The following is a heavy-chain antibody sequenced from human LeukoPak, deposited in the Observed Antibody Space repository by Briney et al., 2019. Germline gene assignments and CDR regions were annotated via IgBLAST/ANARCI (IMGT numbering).Heavy chain of an antibody. CDR3: ARSSGWLRGGPDY. CDR1: GYTFTGYY. CDR2: INPNSGGT. Sequence: GASVKVSCKASGYTFTGYYMHWVRQAPGQGLEWMGWINPNSGGTNYAQKFQGRVTMTRDTSISTAYMELSRLRSDDTAVYYCARSSGWLRGGPDYWGQGTLVTVSS. V-gene: IGHV1-2*02. J-gene: IGHJ4*02. D-gene: IGHD6-19*01.